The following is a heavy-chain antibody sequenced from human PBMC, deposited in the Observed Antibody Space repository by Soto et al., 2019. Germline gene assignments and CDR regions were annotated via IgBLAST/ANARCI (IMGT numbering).Heavy chain of an antibody. Sequence: EVQLVESGGGLVQPGGSLRLSCAASGFTFSGYWMTWARQAPGKGLEWVAQIKDDGSEKFYVDSVKGRFTISRDNADNLLYLQMNSLRAEDTAVYFCARDGYCSGGRCYRRNDYWGQGTVVIVSS. CDR1: GFTFSGYW. V-gene: IGHV3-7*01. CDR3: ARDGYCSGGRCYRRNDY. J-gene: IGHJ4*02. CDR2: IKDDGSEK. D-gene: IGHD2-15*01.